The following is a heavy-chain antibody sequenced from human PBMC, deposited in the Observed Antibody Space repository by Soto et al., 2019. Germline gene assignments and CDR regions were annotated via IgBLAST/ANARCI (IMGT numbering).Heavy chain of an antibody. CDR1: GFTFSSYG. CDR3: AKDVGGEIFGVVIILYYFDY. Sequence: PGGSLRLSCAASGFTFSSYGMHWVRQAPGKGLEWVAVIWYDGSNKYYADSVKGRFTISRDNSKNTLYLQMNSLRAEDTAVYYCAKDVGGEIFGVVIILYYFDYWGQGTLVTVSS. CDR2: IWYDGSNK. D-gene: IGHD3-3*01. V-gene: IGHV3-30*02. J-gene: IGHJ4*02.